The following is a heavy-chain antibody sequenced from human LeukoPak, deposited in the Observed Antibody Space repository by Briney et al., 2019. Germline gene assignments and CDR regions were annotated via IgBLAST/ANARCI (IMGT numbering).Heavy chain of an antibody. V-gene: IGHV3-48*03. J-gene: IGHJ4*02. Sequence: GGSLRLSCAASGFTFSSYEMNWVRQAPGKGLEWVSYISSSGSTIYYADSVKGRFTISRDNAKNSLYLQMNSLRAEDTAVYYCARGESGYDILTGSNPGGDYWGQGTLVTVSS. CDR1: GFTFSSYE. CDR2: ISSSGSTI. D-gene: IGHD3-9*01. CDR3: ARGESGYDILTGSNPGGDY.